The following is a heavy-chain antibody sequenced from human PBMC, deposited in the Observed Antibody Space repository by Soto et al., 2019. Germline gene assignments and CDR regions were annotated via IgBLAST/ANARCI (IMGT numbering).Heavy chain of an antibody. CDR3: ATSLGIETSPEGIFDY. V-gene: IGHV1-46*01. D-gene: IGHD3-3*02. CDR2: INPSGGST. CDR1: GYTFTIYA. J-gene: IGHJ4*02. Sequence: GASVKVSCKASGYTFTIYAISWVRQAPGQGLEWMGIINPSGGSTSYAQKFQGRVTMTRDTSTSTVYMELSSLRSEDTAVYYCATSLGIETSPEGIFDYWGQGTLVTVSS.